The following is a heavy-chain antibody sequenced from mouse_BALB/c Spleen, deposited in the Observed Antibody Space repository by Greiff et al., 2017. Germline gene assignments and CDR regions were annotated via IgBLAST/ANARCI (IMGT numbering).Heavy chain of an antibody. V-gene: IGHV1-20*02. CDR1: GYSFTGYF. D-gene: IGHD2-1*01. CDR3: AREDGNYVDAMDY. J-gene: IGHJ4*01. Sequence: VQLKQSGPELVKPGASVKISCKASGYSFTGYFMNWVMQSHGKSLEWIGRINPYNGDTFYNQKFKGKATLTVDKSSSTAHMELRSLASEDSAVYYCAREDGNYVDAMDYWGQGTSVTVSS. CDR2: INPYNGDT.